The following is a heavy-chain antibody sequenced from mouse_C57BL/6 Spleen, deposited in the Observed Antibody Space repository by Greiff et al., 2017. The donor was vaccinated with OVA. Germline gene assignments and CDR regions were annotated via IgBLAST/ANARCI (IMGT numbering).Heavy chain of an antibody. V-gene: IGHV2-5*01. CDR3: AKRGAVVAKDYFDY. CDR2: IWRGGST. J-gene: IGHJ2*01. CDR1: GFSLTSYG. D-gene: IGHD1-1*01. Sequence: QVHVKQSGPGLVQPSQSLSITCTVSGFSLTSYGVHWVRQSPGKGLEWLGVIWRGGSTDYNAAFMSRLSITKDNSKSQVFFKMNRLQADDTAIYYCAKRGAVVAKDYFDYWGQGTTLTVSS.